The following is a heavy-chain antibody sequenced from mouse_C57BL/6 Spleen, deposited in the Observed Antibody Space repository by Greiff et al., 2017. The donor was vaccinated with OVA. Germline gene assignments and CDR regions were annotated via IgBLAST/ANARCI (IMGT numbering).Heavy chain of an antibody. CDR3: AREGNYDGYFDY. V-gene: IGHV5-17*01. CDR1: GFTFSDYG. J-gene: IGHJ2*01. Sequence: EVQLVESGGGLVKPGGSLKLSCAASGFTFSDYGMHWVRQAPEKGLEWVAYISSGSSTIYYADTVKGRFTISRDNAKNTLFLQMTSLRSEDTAMYYCAREGNYDGYFDYWGQGTTLTVSS. D-gene: IGHD2-3*01. CDR2: ISSGSSTI.